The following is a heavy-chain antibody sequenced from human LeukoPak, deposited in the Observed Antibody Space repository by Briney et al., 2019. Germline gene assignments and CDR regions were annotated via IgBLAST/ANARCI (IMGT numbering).Heavy chain of an antibody. V-gene: IGHV4-59*01. J-gene: IGHJ6*03. CDR2: IYYSGST. D-gene: IGHD3-10*01. Sequence: ETLSLTCTVSGGSISSYYWSWIRQPPGKGLEWIGYIYYSGSTNYNPSLESRVTISVDTSKNQFSLKLSSVTAADTAVYYCARVYRSGVYYYYYMDVWGKGTTVTISS. CDR3: ARVYRSGVYYYYYMDV. CDR1: GGSISSYY.